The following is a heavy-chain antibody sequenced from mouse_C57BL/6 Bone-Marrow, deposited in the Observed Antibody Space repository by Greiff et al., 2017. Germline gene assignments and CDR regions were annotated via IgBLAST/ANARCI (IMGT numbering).Heavy chain of an antibody. CDR1: GFNIKDDY. CDR2: IDPENGDT. D-gene: IGHD2-4*01. Sequence: VQLQQSGAELVRPGASVKLSCTASGFNIKDDYMHWVKQRPEQGLEWIGWIDPENGDTEYASKIRGKATITADTSSNTAYLQLSSLTSEDTAVYYCTTDYDYDLAWFAYWGQGTLVTVSA. V-gene: IGHV14-4*01. CDR3: TTDYDYDLAWFAY. J-gene: IGHJ3*01.